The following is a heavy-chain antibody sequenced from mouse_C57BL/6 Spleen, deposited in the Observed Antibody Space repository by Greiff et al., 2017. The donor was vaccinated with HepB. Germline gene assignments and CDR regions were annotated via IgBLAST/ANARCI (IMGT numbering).Heavy chain of an antibody. D-gene: IGHD2-1*01. CDR3: AAYGNYEAWFAY. Sequence: QVQLQQPGAELVKPGASVKLSCKASGYTFTSYWMHWVKQRPGQGLEWIGMIHPNSGSTNYNEKFKSKATLTVDKSSSTAYMQLSSLTSEDSAVYYCAAYGNYEAWFAYWGQGTLVTVSA. CDR1: GYTFTSYW. V-gene: IGHV1-64*01. CDR2: IHPNSGST. J-gene: IGHJ3*01.